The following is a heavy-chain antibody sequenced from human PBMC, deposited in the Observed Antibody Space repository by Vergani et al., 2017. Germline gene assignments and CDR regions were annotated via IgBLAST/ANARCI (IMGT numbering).Heavy chain of an antibody. CDR3: ARFSQPYYDFWRGDYVTGYYYMDV. CDR2: IWYDGSNK. Sequence: QVQLVESGGGVVQPGRSLRLSCAASGFTFSSYGMHWVRQAPGKGLEWVAVIWYDGSNKYYADSVKGRFTTSRDNSKNTLYLQMNSLRAEDTAVYYCARFSQPYYDFWRGDYVTGYYYMDVWGKGTTVTVSS. CDR1: GFTFSSYG. J-gene: IGHJ6*03. V-gene: IGHV3-33*01. D-gene: IGHD3-3*01.